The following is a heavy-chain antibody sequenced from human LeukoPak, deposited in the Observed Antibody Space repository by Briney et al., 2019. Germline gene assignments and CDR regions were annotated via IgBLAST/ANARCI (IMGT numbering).Heavy chain of an antibody. J-gene: IGHJ4*02. CDR3: ARGTRWLQSLGY. CDR2: MNPNSGNT. CDR1: GYTFTSYD. V-gene: IGHV1-8*01. D-gene: IGHD5-12*01. Sequence: ASVKVFCKASGYTFTSYDINWVRQATGQGREWMGWMNPNSGNTGYAQKFQGRVTMTRNTSISTAYMELSSLRSEDTAVYYCARGTRWLQSLGYWGQGTLVTVSS.